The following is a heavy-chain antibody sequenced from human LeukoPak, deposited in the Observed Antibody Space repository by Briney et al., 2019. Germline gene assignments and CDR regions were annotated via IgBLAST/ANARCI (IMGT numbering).Heavy chain of an antibody. J-gene: IGHJ4*02. CDR2: ITGSGGRI. V-gene: IGHV3-23*01. CDR3: ARDQTMVRGVIIKPGFDY. D-gene: IGHD3-10*01. CDR1: GFTFSSYY. Sequence: ASLRPSCAASGFTFSSYYIGWVRQPPGARLEWGSSITGSGGRIYYADSLKGRFTISRDNPKNTLYLQMNSLRAEDTAVFYCARDQTMVRGVIIKPGFDYWGQGTLVTVSS.